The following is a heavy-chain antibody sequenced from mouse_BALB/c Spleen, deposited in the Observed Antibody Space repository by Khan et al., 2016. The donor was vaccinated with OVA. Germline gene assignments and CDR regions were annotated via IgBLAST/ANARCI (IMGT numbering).Heavy chain of an antibody. V-gene: IGHV1-5*01. CDR2: IFPGNSDT. CDR3: ARNGFGNYEIWDD. D-gene: IGHD2-1*01. Sequence: VQLQQPGTVLARPGASVKMSCKASGYTFTNYWMHWVKQRPGQGLEWIGTIFPGNSDTNYNQKFTGKAKLTAVTSTSTAYMELSSLTNEDSAVYYCARNGFGNYEIWDDWGQGTTLTVSS. J-gene: IGHJ2*01. CDR1: GYTFTNYW.